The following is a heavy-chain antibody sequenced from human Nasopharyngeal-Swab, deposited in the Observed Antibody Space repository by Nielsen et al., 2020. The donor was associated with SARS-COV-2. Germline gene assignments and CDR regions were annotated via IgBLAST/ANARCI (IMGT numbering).Heavy chain of an antibody. CDR3: AGAGAGNYGDYFDY. CDR2: IYYSGST. Sequence: WIRQPPGKGLERIGYIYYSGSTYYNPSLKSRVTISVDTSKNQFSLKLSSVTAADTAVYYCAGAGAGNYGDYFDYWGQGTLVTVPS. V-gene: IGHV4-31*02. D-gene: IGHD4-11*01. J-gene: IGHJ4*02.